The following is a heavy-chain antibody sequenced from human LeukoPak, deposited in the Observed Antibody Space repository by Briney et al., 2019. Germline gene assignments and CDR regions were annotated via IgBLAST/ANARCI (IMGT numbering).Heavy chain of an antibody. CDR3: VTSSWSSFDN. Sequence: PGGSLRLSCTASGFTFSSQAMSWVRQAPGKGLEWVSAISDSSTYIYYGDSVRGRFTISRDNSKNTLFLQMNDLRDEDSAVYYCVTSSWSSFDNWGQGTPVIVSS. J-gene: IGHJ4*02. CDR2: ISDSSTYI. V-gene: IGHV3-23*01. D-gene: IGHD6-13*01. CDR1: GFTFSSQA.